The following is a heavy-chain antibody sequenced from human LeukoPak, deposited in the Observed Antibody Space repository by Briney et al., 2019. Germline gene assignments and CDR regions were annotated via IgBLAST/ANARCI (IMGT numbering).Heavy chain of an antibody. D-gene: IGHD5-12*01. Sequence: GASVKVSCKASGYSFSAYYIRWVRQAPGQGLEWMGWINPNTGGTHFEQKFRGRVTMTRDTSISTAYMELTRLTSDDTAVYYCARESYSGYVRGFDPWGQGTLVTVSS. CDR2: INPNTGGT. CDR1: GYSFSAYY. V-gene: IGHV1-2*02. J-gene: IGHJ5*02. CDR3: ARESYSGYVRGFDP.